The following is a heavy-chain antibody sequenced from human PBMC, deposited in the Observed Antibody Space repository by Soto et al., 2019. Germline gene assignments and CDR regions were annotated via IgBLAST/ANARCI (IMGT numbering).Heavy chain of an antibody. V-gene: IGHV1-18*04. CDR2: ISVYSGHT. J-gene: IGHJ5*02. Sequence: QVQLVQSGAEVKKPGASVTVSCKASGYTFSSSIINWVRQAPGQGLEWMGWISVYSGHTNYAPKFQGRVTVTTDTSTSTANMELRSLRSDDTAVYYCATSPMAARYGNWFDRWGHGTLVTVSS. D-gene: IGHD5-18*01. CDR3: ATSPMAARYGNWFDR. CDR1: GYTFSSSI.